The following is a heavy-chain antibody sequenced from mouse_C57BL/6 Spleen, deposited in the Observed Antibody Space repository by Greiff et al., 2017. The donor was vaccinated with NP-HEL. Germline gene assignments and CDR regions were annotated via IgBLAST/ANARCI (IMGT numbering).Heavy chain of an antibody. CDR1: GYTFTDYY. CDR2: LGPGSVST. D-gene: IGHD2-14*01. Sequence: VQLVESGAELVKPGASVKISCKASGYTFTDYYINWVKQRPGQGLEWIGKLGPGSVSTSYPEKFTGKSPLTADKSSSTAYMQLSSLTSEDSAVYFCARCPGYAYAMDDWGQGTSVTVSS. J-gene: IGHJ4*01. CDR3: ARCPGYAYAMDD. V-gene: IGHV1-77*01.